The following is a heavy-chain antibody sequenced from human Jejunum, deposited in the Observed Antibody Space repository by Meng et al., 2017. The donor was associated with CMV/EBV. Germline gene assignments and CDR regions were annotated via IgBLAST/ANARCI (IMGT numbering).Heavy chain of an antibody. CDR3: ARGAMSFES. CDR2: IYSGGDKT. J-gene: IGHJ5*01. V-gene: IGHV3-66*01. CDR1: GISVTTNY. Sequence: QLVVSGGGLVQPGGSVRLSCAVSGISVTTNYMTWVRQTPGKGLEWVSVIYSGGDKTYYADSVKGRFTISRDSSRNTLYLQMTSLRAGDTALYYCARGAMSFESWGQGTLVTVSS.